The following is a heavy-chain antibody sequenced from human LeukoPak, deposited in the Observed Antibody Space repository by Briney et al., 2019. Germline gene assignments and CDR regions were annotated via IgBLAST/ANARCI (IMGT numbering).Heavy chain of an antibody. CDR2: ISSSGSTI. Sequence: GGSLRLSCSASGFTFSCYEMNWVRQAPGKGREWVSYISSSGSTIYYADSVKGRLTISRDNAKQSLYLQMNSLRAEDTAVYCCARAQLGSSPVFDYWGQGTLVTVSS. V-gene: IGHV3-48*03. J-gene: IGHJ4*02. CDR1: GFTFSCYE. CDR3: ARAQLGSSPVFDY. D-gene: IGHD7-27*01.